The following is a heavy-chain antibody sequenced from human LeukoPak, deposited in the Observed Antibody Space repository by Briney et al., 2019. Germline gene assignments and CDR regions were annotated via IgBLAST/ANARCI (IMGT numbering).Heavy chain of an antibody. Sequence: GESLKISCKGSGYSFTSYWIGWVRQMPGKGLEWMGIIYPGDSDTRYSPSFQGQVTISADKSISTAYLQWSSLKASDTAMYYCATYTYYDSSGYQYGMDVWGQGTTVTVSS. V-gene: IGHV5-51*01. D-gene: IGHD3-22*01. CDR2: IYPGDSDT. J-gene: IGHJ6*02. CDR1: GYSFTSYW. CDR3: ATYTYYDSSGYQYGMDV.